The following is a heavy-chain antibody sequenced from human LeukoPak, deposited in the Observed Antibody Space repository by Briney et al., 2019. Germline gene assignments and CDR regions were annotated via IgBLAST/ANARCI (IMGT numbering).Heavy chain of an antibody. Sequence: GGSLRLSCAASGFTLSSYGMHWVRQAPGKGLEWVAVIWYDGSNKYYADSVKGRFTISRDNSKNTLYLQMNSLRAEDTAVYYCAKGARDYMDVWGKGTTVTASS. V-gene: IGHV3-33*06. CDR1: GFTLSSYG. J-gene: IGHJ6*03. CDR2: IWYDGSNK. CDR3: AKGARDYMDV.